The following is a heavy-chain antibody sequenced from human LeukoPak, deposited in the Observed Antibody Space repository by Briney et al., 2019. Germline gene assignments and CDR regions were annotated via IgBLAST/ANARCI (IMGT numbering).Heavy chain of an antibody. CDR3: ARGAEWELIPQFDY. D-gene: IGHD1-26*01. Sequence: GGSLRLSCVASGFTFSKFSMNWVRQAPGKGLEWVSYIRSSGDIIHYADSVKGRFTISRDNAKNSLYLQMNSLRAEDTAVYYCARGAEWELIPQFDYWGQGILVTVFS. CDR2: IRSSGDII. V-gene: IGHV3-21*05. CDR1: GFTFSKFS. J-gene: IGHJ4*02.